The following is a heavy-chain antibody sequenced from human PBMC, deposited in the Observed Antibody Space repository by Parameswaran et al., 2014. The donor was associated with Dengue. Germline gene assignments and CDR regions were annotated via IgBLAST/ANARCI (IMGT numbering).Heavy chain of an antibody. D-gene: IGHD4-17*01. CDR2: ISSSGSTI. J-gene: IGHJ6*02. V-gene: IGHV3-48*03. CDR3: ARDRATVSFSVGYYYYGMDV. Sequence: PGKGLEWVSYISSSGSTIYYADSVKGRFTISRDNAKNSLYLQMNSLRAEDTAVYYCARDRATVSFSVGYYYYGMDVWGQGTTVTVSS.